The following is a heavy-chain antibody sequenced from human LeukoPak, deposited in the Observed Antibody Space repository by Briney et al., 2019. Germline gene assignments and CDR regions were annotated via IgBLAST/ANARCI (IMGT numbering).Heavy chain of an antibody. J-gene: IGHJ6*03. Sequence: PGGSLRLSCAASGFTFNNYWMSWVRQAPGKGLEWVANIKEDGSEKYYVDSVKGRFIISRDNAKNSLYLQMNSLRAEDTAIYYCVNDPNMDVWGKGTTVTISS. D-gene: IGHD1-1*01. CDR2: IKEDGSEK. V-gene: IGHV3-7*01. CDR1: GFTFNNYW. CDR3: VNDPNMDV.